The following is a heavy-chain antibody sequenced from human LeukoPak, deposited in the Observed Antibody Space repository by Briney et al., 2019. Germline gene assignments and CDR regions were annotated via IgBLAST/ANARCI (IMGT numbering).Heavy chain of an antibody. D-gene: IGHD6-19*01. CDR1: GGTFSSYA. V-gene: IGHV1-69*05. CDR2: IIPIFGTA. CDR3: AVIKSSGWYYFDY. Sequence: GSSVKVSCKASGGTFSSYAISWVRQAPGQGLEWMGGIIPIFGTANYAQKFQGRVTITTDESTSTAYMELSSLRSEDTAVYHCAVIKSSGWYYFDYWGQGTLVTVSS. J-gene: IGHJ4*02.